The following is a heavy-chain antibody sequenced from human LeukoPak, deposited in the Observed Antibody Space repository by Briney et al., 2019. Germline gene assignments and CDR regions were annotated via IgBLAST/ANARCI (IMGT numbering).Heavy chain of an antibody. V-gene: IGHV3-30*04. CDR3: AREGTDSSGWYEWFDP. J-gene: IGHJ5*02. CDR1: GFTYSNCA. D-gene: IGHD6-19*01. CDR2: ISYDGSNK. Sequence: GGSLRLSCAASGFTYSNCAMHWVRQAPGKGLEWVAVISYDGSNKYYADSVKGRFTISRGNSKNTLYLQMNSLRAEDTAVYYCAREGTDSSGWYEWFDPWGQGTLVTVSS.